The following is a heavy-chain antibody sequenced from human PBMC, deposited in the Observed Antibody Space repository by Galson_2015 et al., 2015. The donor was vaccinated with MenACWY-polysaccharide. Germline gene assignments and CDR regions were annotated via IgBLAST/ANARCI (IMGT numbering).Heavy chain of an antibody. Sequence: SLRLSCAASGFTFSNYAMSWVRQAPGKGLEWVSTISGGGGTTYYADSVKGRFTISRDNSKNTLYLQMSSLRAEDTAVYYCARSPGGYSSGGQIDSWGQGSLVTVSS. CDR2: ISGGGGTT. CDR3: ARSPGGYSSGGQIDS. V-gene: IGHV3-23*01. CDR1: GFTFSNYA. D-gene: IGHD5-18*01. J-gene: IGHJ4*02.